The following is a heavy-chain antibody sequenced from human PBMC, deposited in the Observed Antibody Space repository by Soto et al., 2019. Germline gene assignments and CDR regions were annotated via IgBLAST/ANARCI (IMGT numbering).Heavy chain of an antibody. J-gene: IGHJ6*02. CDR3: ARADTTGYSSSWYPEDYYYGMDV. V-gene: IGHV1-46*01. D-gene: IGHD6-13*01. CDR2: INPSGGST. CDR1: GYTFTSYY. Sequence: ASVKVSCKASGYTFTSYYMHWVRQAPGQGLEWMGIINPSGGSTSYAQKFQGRVTMTRDTSTSTVYMELSSLRSEDTAVYYCARADTTGYSSSWYPEDYYYGMDVWGQ.